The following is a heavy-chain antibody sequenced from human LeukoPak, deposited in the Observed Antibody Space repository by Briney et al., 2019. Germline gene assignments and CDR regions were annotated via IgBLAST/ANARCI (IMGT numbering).Heavy chain of an antibody. CDR1: GGSFSRYY. J-gene: IGHJ4*02. CDR3: ARVRGFGGYSCRLGTGYFDY. Sequence: ETLTLTCAVYGGSFSRYYWSWIRQPPGKGLEWIGQIDHGGSTNCNPSLVRRVSISVDTSENQFALQLRSVPAADTPVFYCARVRGFGGYSCRLGTGYFDYWGQGTLVTVSA. D-gene: IGHD6-13*01. V-gene: IGHV4-34*01. CDR2: IDHGGST.